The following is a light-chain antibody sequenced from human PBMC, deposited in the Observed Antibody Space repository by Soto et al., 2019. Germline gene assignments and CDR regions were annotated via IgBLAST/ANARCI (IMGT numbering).Light chain of an antibody. CDR1: QSISSY. V-gene: IGKV1-39*01. CDR3: QQSYSTPTWT. Sequence: DIQLTQPPYTLSASVGARDNITCRASQSISSYLNWYQQKPGKAHKLMIYAASSLQSGVPSRFSGSGSGTDFTLTISSLQPEDFATYYGQQSYSTPTWTFGQGTKVEIK. J-gene: IGKJ1*01. CDR2: AAS.